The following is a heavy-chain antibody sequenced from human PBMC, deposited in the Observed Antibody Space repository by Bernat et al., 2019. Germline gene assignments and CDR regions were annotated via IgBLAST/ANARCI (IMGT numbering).Heavy chain of an antibody. Sequence: QVQLVESGGGVVQPGGSLRLACAASGFILNTYALHWVRQAPGRGLEWVTVMSVDGNKKYYADSVKGRFTISRDISKNTLYLQMNSQRAEDTAVYYCAKGDPSGYNDHKIYIGYWGQGTLVTVS. V-gene: IGHV3-30*04. CDR3: AKGDPSGYNDHKIYIGY. D-gene: IGHD5-12*01. CDR1: GFILNTYA. CDR2: MSVDGNKK. J-gene: IGHJ4*02.